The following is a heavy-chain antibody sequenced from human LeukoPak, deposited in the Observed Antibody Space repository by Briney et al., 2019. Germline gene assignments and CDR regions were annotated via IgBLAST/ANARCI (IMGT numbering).Heavy chain of an antibody. CDR2: INWNGGST. CDR3: ARAPPTTTDYGDYLTRWDYFDY. CDR1: GFTFSSDW. D-gene: IGHD4-17*01. V-gene: IGHV3-20*01. J-gene: IGHJ4*02. Sequence: GGSLRLSCAVSGFTFSSDWMIWVRQAPGKGLEWVSGINWNGGSTGYADSVKGRFTISRNNAKNSLYLQMNSLRAEDTALYHCARAPPTTTDYGDYLTRWDYFDYWGQGTLVTVSS.